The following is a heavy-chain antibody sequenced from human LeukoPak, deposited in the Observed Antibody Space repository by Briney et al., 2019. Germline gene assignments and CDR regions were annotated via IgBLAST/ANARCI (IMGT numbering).Heavy chain of an antibody. CDR3: AKSPDVVIERIGATFDH. Sequence: GGSLRLSCVASGFSFRTYAMSWVRQSQEKGLEWVSTISGSGAAAYYPGSVRGRFTISRDNSQNTLHLQLNNLRAEDTAVYFCAKSPDVVIERIGATFDHWGHGVRVTVAA. CDR2: ISGSGAAA. V-gene: IGHV3-23*01. J-gene: IGHJ4*01. D-gene: IGHD3-3*01. CDR1: GFSFRTYA.